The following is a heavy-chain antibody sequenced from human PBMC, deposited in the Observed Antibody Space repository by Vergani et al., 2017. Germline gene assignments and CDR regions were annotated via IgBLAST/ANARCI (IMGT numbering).Heavy chain of an antibody. V-gene: IGHV4-59*01. CDR1: GGSISSYY. CDR3: ARDQGRRSYRDAFDI. D-gene: IGHD1-26*01. Sequence: QVQLQESGPALVKPSGTLSLTCILSGGSISSYYWSWFLQLPGKGLEWLGCIYYSESTNYNPSLKSRVTISVDTSKNQFSLKLSSVTAADTAVYYCARDQGRRSYRDAFDIWGQGTMVTVS. CDR2: IYYSEST. J-gene: IGHJ3*02.